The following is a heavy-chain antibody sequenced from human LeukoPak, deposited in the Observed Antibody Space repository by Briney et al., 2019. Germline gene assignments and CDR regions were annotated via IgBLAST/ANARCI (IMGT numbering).Heavy chain of an antibody. Sequence: ASVSVSCKASGFTFTDYHMHWVRQAPGQGLEWVGWINLNSGGTNYAQKFQGRVTMTRDTSISTAYMELTRLRSDGTAVYYCARFPLGVVAASYYVDVWGKGTTVTVS. CDR2: INLNSGGT. CDR1: GFTFTDYH. J-gene: IGHJ6*03. D-gene: IGHD2-15*01. V-gene: IGHV1-2*02. CDR3: ARFPLGVVAASYYVDV.